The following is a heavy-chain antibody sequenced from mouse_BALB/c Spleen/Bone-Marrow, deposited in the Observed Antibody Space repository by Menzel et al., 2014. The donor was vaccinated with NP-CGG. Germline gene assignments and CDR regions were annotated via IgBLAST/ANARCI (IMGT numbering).Heavy chain of an antibody. CDR1: GYAFTNYL. D-gene: IGHD2-14*01. CDR3: ARGDYRYDGFAY. J-gene: IGHJ3*01. Sequence: VQLQQSGAELVRPGTSVKVSCKASGYAFTNYLIEWVEQRPGQGLEWIGVINPGSGGTNYNEKFKGKATLTADKSSSTAYMQLSSLTSDDSAVYFCARGDYRYDGFAYWGQGTLVTVSA. CDR2: INPGSGGT. V-gene: IGHV1-54*01.